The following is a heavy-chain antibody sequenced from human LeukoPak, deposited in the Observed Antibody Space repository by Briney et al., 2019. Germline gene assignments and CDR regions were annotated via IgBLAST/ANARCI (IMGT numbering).Heavy chain of an antibody. V-gene: IGHV1-18*01. Sequence: ASVKVPCKASGYTFTSYGISWVRQAPGQGLEWMGWISAYNGNTNYAQKLQGRVTMTTDTSTSTAYMELRSLRSDDTAVYYCARDQGIAAAGTFSPVDYWGQGTLVTVSS. J-gene: IGHJ4*02. D-gene: IGHD6-13*01. CDR2: ISAYNGNT. CDR3: ARDQGIAAAGTFSPVDY. CDR1: GYTFTSYG.